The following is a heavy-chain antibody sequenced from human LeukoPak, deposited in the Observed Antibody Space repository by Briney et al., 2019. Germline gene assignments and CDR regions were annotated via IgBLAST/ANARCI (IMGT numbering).Heavy chain of an antibody. CDR2: INAGNGNT. CDR1: GYTFTSYA. CDR3: AGYSGYEYYFDY. V-gene: IGHV1-3*01. J-gene: IGHJ4*02. D-gene: IGHD5-12*01. Sequence: ASVKVSCKASGYTFTSYAMHWVRQAPGQRLEWMGWINAGNGNTKYSQKFQGRVTITRDTSASTAYMELSSLRSEDTAVYYCAGYSGYEYYFDYWGQGTLVTVSS.